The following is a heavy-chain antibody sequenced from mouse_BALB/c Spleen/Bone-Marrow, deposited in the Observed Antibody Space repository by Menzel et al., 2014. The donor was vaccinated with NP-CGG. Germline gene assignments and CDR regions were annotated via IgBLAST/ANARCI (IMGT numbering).Heavy chain of an antibody. CDR3: ARGLTGDFYDYDGPGYFDV. CDR2: IWTGGNT. V-gene: IGHV2-9*02. CDR1: GFSLTSYG. D-gene: IGHD2-4*01. J-gene: IGHJ1*01. Sequence: ANVVESGPGLVAPSQTLSITCTVSGFSLTSYGVHWVRQPPGKGLEWLGVIWTGGNTNYNSAFMSSLSISKDNSKSQVFLKMNSLQTDDTAMYYCARGLTGDFYDYDGPGYFDVWGAGTTVTVSS.